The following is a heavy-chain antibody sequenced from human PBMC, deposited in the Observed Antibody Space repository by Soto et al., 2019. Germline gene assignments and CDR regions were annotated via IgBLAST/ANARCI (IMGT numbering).Heavy chain of an antibody. D-gene: IGHD6-6*01. J-gene: IGHJ6*02. V-gene: IGHV1-2*02. CDR1: GYTFTGYY. CDR3: AREAGTYSSSAEGGVMDV. Sequence: QVQLVQSGAEVKKPGASVKVSCKASGYTFTGYYMHWVRQAPGQGLEWMGWINPNSGGTNYAQKFQGRVTMTRDTFISTAYMDLSRLRSDDTAVYYCAREAGTYSSSAEGGVMDVWGQGTTVTVSS. CDR2: INPNSGGT.